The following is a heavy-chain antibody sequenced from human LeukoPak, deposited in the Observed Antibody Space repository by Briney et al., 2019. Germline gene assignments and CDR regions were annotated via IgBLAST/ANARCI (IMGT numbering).Heavy chain of an antibody. CDR1: GGSISSGSYY. D-gene: IGHD2-15*01. Sequence: PSQTLSLTCTVSGGSISSGSYYWSWIRPPAGKGLEWIGRIYTSGSTNYNPSLKSRVTISLDTSKNQFSLKLSSVTAADTAVYYCARDAPTAYCIGGTCYFDYWGQGTLVTVSS. J-gene: IGHJ4*02. CDR3: ARDAPTAYCIGGTCYFDY. V-gene: IGHV4-61*02. CDR2: IYTSGST.